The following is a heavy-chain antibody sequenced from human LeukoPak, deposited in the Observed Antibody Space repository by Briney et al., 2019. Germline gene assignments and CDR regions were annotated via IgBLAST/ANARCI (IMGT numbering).Heavy chain of an antibody. CDR2: ISAYNGNT. Sequence: ASVKFSCKASGYTFTSYGISWVRQAPGQGLEWIGWISAYNGNTNYAQKLQGRVTMTTDTSTSAAYMELRSLRSDDTAVYYCARDQGRVGVVVPAATFDYWGQGTLVTVSS. J-gene: IGHJ4*02. V-gene: IGHV1-18*01. D-gene: IGHD2-2*01. CDR3: ARDQGRVGVVVPAATFDY. CDR1: GYTFTSYG.